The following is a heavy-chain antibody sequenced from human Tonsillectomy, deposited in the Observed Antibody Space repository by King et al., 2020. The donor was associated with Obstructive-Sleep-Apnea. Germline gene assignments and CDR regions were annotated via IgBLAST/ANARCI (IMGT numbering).Heavy chain of an antibody. CDR2: IYYSGSS. CDR3: ARSPYGSGIIDYFDP. D-gene: IGHD3-10*01. J-gene: IGHJ5*02. Sequence: LQLQESGPGLVKPSETLSLTCTVSGGSISTYYWSWLRQPPGKRLEWSGYIYYSGSSNYNPSLKRRVSISVDTSKNQFSLKLTSVTAADTAVYYCARSPYGSGIIDYFDPWGQGTLVTVSS. CDR1: GGSISTYY. V-gene: IGHV4-59*01.